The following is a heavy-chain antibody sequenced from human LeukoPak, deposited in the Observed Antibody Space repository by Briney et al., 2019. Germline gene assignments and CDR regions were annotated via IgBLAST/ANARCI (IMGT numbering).Heavy chain of an antibody. J-gene: IGHJ5*02. CDR3: ARVGVRTVTRKGGWFDP. D-gene: IGHD4-17*01. CDR2: INPNSGGT. V-gene: IGHV1-2*02. Sequence: ASVKVSCKASGYTFTGYYMHWVRQAPGQGLEWMGWINPNSGGTNYAQKFQGRVTMTRDTSISTAYMELSRLRSDDTAVYYCARVGVRTVTRKGGWFDPWGQGTLVTVSS. CDR1: GYTFTGYY.